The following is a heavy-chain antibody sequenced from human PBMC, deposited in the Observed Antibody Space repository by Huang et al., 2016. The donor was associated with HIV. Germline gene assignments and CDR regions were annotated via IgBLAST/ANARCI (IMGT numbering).Heavy chain of an antibody. D-gene: IGHD4-17*01. Sequence: QVHLVQSGAEVKKPGASVKVSCKASGYTVTNYDINWVRQAPGRGLGWMGWMNPNTGNTGFAQSFQGRVTMTRKTSITTADMELTSLTSEDTAVYYCARSAYGDLDYWGLGTLVIVSS. J-gene: IGHJ4*02. V-gene: IGHV1-8*02. CDR2: MNPNTGNT. CDR3: ARSAYGDLDY. CDR1: GYTVTNYD.